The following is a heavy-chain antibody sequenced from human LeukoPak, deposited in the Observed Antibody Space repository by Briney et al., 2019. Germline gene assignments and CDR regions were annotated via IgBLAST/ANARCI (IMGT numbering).Heavy chain of an antibody. D-gene: IGHD6-19*01. J-gene: IGHJ4*02. Sequence: PGGSLRLSCAASGFTFSSYGMSWVRQAPGKGLEWVSAISGSGGSTNYADSVKGRFTISRDNSENTLYLQINSLRAEDTAVYYCAKDVQWMGYYFDYWGQGTLVTVSS. CDR2: ISGSGGST. V-gene: IGHV3-23*01. CDR3: AKDVQWMGYYFDY. CDR1: GFTFSSYG.